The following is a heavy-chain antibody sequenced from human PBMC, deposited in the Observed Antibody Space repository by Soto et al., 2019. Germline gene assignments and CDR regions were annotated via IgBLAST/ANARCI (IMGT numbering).Heavy chain of an antibody. J-gene: IGHJ4*02. CDR3: ARENSGYDPTGSFDY. CDR1: GGSISSSYYY. V-gene: IGHV4-30-4*01. Sequence: QVRLQESGPVLVQPSQTLSLTCTVSGGSISSSYYYWSRIRQPPGKGLEWIGYIYYSGSTYYNPSLKSRLTISVDTPKNQFSLKLNSVTAADTAVYYCARENSGYDPTGSFDYWGQGTLVTVSS. CDR2: IYYSGST. D-gene: IGHD5-12*01.